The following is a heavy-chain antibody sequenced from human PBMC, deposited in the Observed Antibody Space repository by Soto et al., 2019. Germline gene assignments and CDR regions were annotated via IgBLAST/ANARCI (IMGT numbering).Heavy chain of an antibody. CDR2: IYYSGST. CDR1: GGSISSYY. CDR3: ARGGRGYCSSTSCRQNWFDP. V-gene: IGHV4-59*01. D-gene: IGHD2-2*01. Sequence: SETLSLTCTVSGGSISSYYWSWVRQPPGKGLEWIGYIYYSGSTNYNPSLKSRVTISVDTSKNQFSLKLSSVTAADTAVYYCARGGRGYCSSTSCRQNWFDPWGQGTLVTSPQ. J-gene: IGHJ5*02.